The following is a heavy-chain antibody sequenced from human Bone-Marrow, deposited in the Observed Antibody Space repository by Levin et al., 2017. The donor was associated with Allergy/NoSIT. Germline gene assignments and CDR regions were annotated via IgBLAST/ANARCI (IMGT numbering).Heavy chain of an antibody. D-gene: IGHD3-22*01. CDR1: DDSLSEDY. Sequence: SETLSLTCAVNDDSLSEDYWTWIRQSPGLGLEWLGEINHRGFTNYNPSLKSRVRISMDMSVNQFSLQLISVTAADTAVYYCARGRGYYDSSGYNLRGWFDTWGQGTQVTVSS. J-gene: IGHJ5*02. CDR3: ARGRGYYDSSGYNLRGWFDT. V-gene: IGHV4-34*01. CDR2: INHRGFT.